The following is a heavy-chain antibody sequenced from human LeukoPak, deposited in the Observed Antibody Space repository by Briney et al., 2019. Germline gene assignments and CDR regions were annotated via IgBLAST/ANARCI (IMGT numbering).Heavy chain of an antibody. D-gene: IGHD6-13*01. CDR2: IYHSGST. CDR1: GYSISSGYY. Sequence: KASETLSPTCAVSGYSISSGYYWGWIRQPPGKGLEWIGSIYHSGSTYYNPSLKSRVTISVDTSKNQFSLKLSSVTAADTAVYYCARGGYSSSWPYYYYYYMDVWGKGTTVTVSS. J-gene: IGHJ6*03. CDR3: ARGGYSSSWPYYYYYYMDV. V-gene: IGHV4-38-2*01.